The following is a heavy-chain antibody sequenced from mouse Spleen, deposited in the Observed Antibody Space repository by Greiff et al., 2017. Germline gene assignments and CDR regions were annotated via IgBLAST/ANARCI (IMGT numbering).Heavy chain of an antibody. CDR1: GYTFTTYP. D-gene: IGHD2-3*01. V-gene: IGHV1-47*01. CDR2: FHPYNDDT. CDR3: ARGDGYPYAMDY. Sequence: VNLVESGAELVKPGASVKMSCKASGYTFTTYPIEWMKQNHGKSLEWIGNFHPYNDDTKYNEKFKGKATLTVEKSSSTVYLELSRLTSDDSAVYYCARGDGYPYAMDYWGQGTSVTVSS. J-gene: IGHJ4*01.